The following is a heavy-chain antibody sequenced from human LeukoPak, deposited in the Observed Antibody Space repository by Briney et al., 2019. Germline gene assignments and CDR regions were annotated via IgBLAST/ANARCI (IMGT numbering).Heavy chain of an antibody. CDR2: MNPNSGNT. CDR3: ARGLSLRFLEWLPNSDYYYYSYYMYV. V-gene: IGHV1-8*01. D-gene: IGHD3-3*01. J-gene: IGHJ6*03. CDR1: GYTFTSYD. Sequence: ASVKVSCKASGYTFTSYDINWVRQATGQGLEWMGWMNPNSGNTGYAQKFQGRVTMTRNTSISTAYMELSSLRSEDTAVYYCARGLSLRFLEWLPNSDYYYYSYYMYVWGKGTTVTVSS.